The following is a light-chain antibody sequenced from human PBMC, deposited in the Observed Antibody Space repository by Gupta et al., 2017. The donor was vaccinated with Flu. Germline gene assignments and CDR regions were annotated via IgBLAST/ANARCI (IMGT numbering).Light chain of an antibody. CDR3: QQYSKWPPKA. CDR1: QSVSNK. J-gene: IGKJ2*01. V-gene: IGKV3-15*01. CDR2: GAF. Sequence: EILMTPSPSPLSVSPGERATLSCRASQSVSNKLAWYQQKPGQAPRLLIYGAFTRATGIPARFSGSGSGTEFTLTNSSLQSDDFAVYYCQQYSKWPPKAFGQGTKLEIK.